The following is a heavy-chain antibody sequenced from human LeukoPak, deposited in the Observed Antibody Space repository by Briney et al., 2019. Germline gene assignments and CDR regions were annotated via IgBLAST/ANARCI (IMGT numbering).Heavy chain of an antibody. J-gene: IGHJ4*02. CDR3: ARDSDYDSSGYQLH. CDR2: IKQDGSEK. V-gene: IGHV3-7*01. D-gene: IGHD3-22*01. CDR1: GSAFSSYW. Sequence: PGGSLRLSCAASGSAFSSYWMSWVRQAPGKGLEWVANIKQDGSEKYYVDSVKGRFTISRDNAKNSLYLQMNSLRAEDTAVYYCARDSDYDSSGYQLHWGQGTLVTVSS.